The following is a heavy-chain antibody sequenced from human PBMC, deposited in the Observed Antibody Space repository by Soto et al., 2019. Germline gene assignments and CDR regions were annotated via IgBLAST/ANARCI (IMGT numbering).Heavy chain of an antibody. D-gene: IGHD3-22*01. Sequence: GESLKISCKGSGYSFTSYWISWVRQMPGKGLEWMGRIDPSDSYTNYSPSFQGHVTISADKSISTAYLQWSSLKASDTAMYYCAKPTNCQDSSGYYTYYFDYWGQGTLVTVSS. V-gene: IGHV5-10-1*01. CDR1: GYSFTSYW. CDR2: IDPSDSYT. CDR3: AKPTNCQDSSGYYTYYFDY. J-gene: IGHJ4*02.